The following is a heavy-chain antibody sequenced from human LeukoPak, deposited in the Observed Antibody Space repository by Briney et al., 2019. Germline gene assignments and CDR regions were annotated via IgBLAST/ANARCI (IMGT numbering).Heavy chain of an antibody. V-gene: IGHV1-8*03. J-gene: IGHJ4*02. CDR1: GYTFTSYD. D-gene: IGHD6-19*01. CDR3: ARARVLQQWLVLAYFDY. Sequence: GASVKVSCKASGYTFTSYDINWVRQATGQGLEWMGWMNPNSGNTGYAQKFQGRVTITRNTAISTAYMELSSLRSEDTAVYYCARARVLQQWLVLAYFDYWGQGTLVTVSS. CDR2: MNPNSGNT.